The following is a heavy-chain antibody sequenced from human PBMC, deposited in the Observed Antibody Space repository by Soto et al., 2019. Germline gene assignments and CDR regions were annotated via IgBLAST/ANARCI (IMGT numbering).Heavy chain of an antibody. CDR2: IYYSGST. D-gene: IGHD3-10*01. J-gene: IGHJ3*02. CDR1: GGSISSYY. Sequence: QVQLQESGPGLVKPSETLSLTCTVSGGSISSYYWSWIRQPPGKGLEWIGYIYYSGSTNYNPSLTRRVTISVDTSKNQFSLKLSSVTAAYTGVYYCARDRGDAFDIWGQGTMVTVSS. V-gene: IGHV4-59*01. CDR3: ARDRGDAFDI.